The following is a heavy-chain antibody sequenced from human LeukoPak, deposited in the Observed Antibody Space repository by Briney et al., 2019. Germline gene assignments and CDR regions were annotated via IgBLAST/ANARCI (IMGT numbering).Heavy chain of an antibody. J-gene: IGHJ6*03. CDR1: GFSFSTYN. D-gene: IGHD1-26*01. CDR2: ITSDSRYR. CDR3: PRDPYSGSYGAYYYYYMDV. Sequence: GGSLRLSCEASGFSFSTYNMNWVRQAPGKGLEWISSITSDSRYRYYADSVKGRFTISRDNAKNSLYLQMNSLRAEDAALYFCPRDPYSGSYGAYYYYYMDVWGEGTTVTISS. V-gene: IGHV3-21*01.